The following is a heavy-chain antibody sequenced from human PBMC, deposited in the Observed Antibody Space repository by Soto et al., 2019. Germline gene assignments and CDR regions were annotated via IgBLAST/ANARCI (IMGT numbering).Heavy chain of an antibody. CDR2: IIPILDIP. CDR1: GGTFSRYT. J-gene: IGHJ6*02. D-gene: IGHD2-15*01. CDR3: ASHFTGVLVLGASPPGGDNYGWDV. V-gene: IGHV1-69*02. Sequence: QVQLVQSGAEVKKPGSSVKVSCKASGGTFSRYTISWVRQAPGQGLEWMGRIIPILDIPNYAQNFQGRVTITGDKSTSKAYRELSSRRSDDTAVYYCASHFTGVLVLGASPPGGDNYGWDVWGQGTTVTVSS.